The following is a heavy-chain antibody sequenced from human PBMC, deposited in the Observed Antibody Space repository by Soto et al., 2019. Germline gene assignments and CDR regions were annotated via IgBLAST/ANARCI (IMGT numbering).Heavy chain of an antibody. D-gene: IGHD1-26*01. V-gene: IGHV4-31*03. Sequence: SETLSLTCTVSGGSISSGGYYWSWIRQHPGKGLEWIGYIYYSGSTYYNPSLKSRVTISVDTSKNQFSLKLSSVTAADTAVYYCARDRGWDLSSGMDVCGQGTTVTVSS. CDR2: IYYSGST. J-gene: IGHJ6*02. CDR1: GGSISSGGYY. CDR3: ARDRGWDLSSGMDV.